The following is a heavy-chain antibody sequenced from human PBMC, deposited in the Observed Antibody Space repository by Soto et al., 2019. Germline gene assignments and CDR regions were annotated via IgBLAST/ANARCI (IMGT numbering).Heavy chain of an antibody. CDR3: ARDLRTLYGMDV. CDR1: GFTVSSNY. V-gene: IGHV3-53*01. Sequence: GALRLSCAASGFTVSSNYMSWVRQAPGKGLEWVSVIYSGDTTYYADSVKGRFTISRDHSKNTLYLQMNSLRAEDTAVYYCARDLRTLYGMDVWGQGTTVTVSS. CDR2: IYSGDTT. J-gene: IGHJ6*02.